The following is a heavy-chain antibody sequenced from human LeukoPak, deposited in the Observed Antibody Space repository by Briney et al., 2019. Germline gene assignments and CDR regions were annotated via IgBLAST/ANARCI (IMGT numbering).Heavy chain of an antibody. Sequence: PSETLSLTCTVSGGSISNYYWTWIRQPPGKGLEWIGYIYYSGSTNYNPSLKSRVTISVDTSKNQFSLKLSSVTAADTAVYYCARDLYLGSWGIRAFDIWGQGTMVTVSS. J-gene: IGHJ3*02. CDR2: IYYSGST. D-gene: IGHD7-27*01. V-gene: IGHV4-59*01. CDR1: GGSISNYY. CDR3: ARDLYLGSWGIRAFDI.